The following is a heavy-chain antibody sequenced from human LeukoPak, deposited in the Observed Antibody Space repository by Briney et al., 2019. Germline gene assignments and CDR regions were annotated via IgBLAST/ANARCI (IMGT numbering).Heavy chain of an antibody. Sequence: SETLSLTCPVSGGSISSYYWSWIRQPPGKGLEWIGYIYYSGSTNYNPSLKSRVTISVDTSKNQFSLKLSSVTAADTAVYYCASGKYYYDSSGYYSWLNAFDIWGQGTMVTVSS. CDR1: GGSISSYY. D-gene: IGHD3-22*01. CDR2: IYYSGST. J-gene: IGHJ3*02. CDR3: ASGKYYYDSSGYYSWLNAFDI. V-gene: IGHV4-59*01.